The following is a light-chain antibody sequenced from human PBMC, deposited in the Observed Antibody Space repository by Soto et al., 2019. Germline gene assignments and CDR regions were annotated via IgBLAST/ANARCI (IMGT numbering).Light chain of an antibody. V-gene: IGLV2-14*03. Sequence: QSVLTQPASVSGSPGQSITLPCTGTSSDIGGYNYVSWYQQHPGKAPKLMIFDVSYRPSGISDRFSGSKSGNTDSLTISGLQPEDEADYYCSSYGASSTLFGGGTKLTVL. CDR2: DVS. CDR3: SSYGASSTL. CDR1: SSDIGGYNY. J-gene: IGLJ2*01.